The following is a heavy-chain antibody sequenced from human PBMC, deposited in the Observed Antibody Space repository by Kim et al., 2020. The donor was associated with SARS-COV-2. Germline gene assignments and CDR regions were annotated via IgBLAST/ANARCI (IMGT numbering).Heavy chain of an antibody. Sequence: GGSLRLSCVASGFTFRTYAMSWVRQAPGGGLDCVSTISNTEITPADSVKGRCTISRSGSSDILSLQMSSLRVQDTDIYFYSREPVASGSAYWCQGTLVTV. J-gene: IGHJ4*02. V-gene: IGHV3-23*05. CDR1: GFTFRTYA. CDR3: SREPVASGSAY. D-gene: IGHD3-10*01. CDR2: ISNTEIT.